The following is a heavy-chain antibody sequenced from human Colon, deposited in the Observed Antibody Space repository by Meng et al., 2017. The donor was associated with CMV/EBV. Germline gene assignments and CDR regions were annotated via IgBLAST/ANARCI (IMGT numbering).Heavy chain of an antibody. Sequence: GESLKISCAASGFTFSSYSMNWVRQAPGKGLEWVSSISSSSSYIYYADSVKGRFTISRDNAKNSLYLQMNSLSAEDTAVYYCARERTESSGWFGGSVGYFDYWGQGTLVTVSS. D-gene: IGHD6-19*01. V-gene: IGHV3-21*01. CDR1: GFTFSSYS. J-gene: IGHJ4*02. CDR2: ISSSSSYI. CDR3: ARERTESSGWFGGSVGYFDY.